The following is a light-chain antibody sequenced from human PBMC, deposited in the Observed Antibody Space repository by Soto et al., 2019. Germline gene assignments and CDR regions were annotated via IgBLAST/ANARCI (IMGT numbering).Light chain of an antibody. V-gene: IGKV3-15*01. Sequence: EIVMTQSPATLSVSPGERVTLSCRASQSVSRFFAWYQQKPGQAPRLLIYDTSTRTTGVPARFSGSRSGTEFSLPISSLQSPDFAVYYWQQYDNWPPCTFGQGTKLEVK. J-gene: IGKJ2*02. CDR3: QQYDNWPPCT. CDR1: QSVSRF. CDR2: DTS.